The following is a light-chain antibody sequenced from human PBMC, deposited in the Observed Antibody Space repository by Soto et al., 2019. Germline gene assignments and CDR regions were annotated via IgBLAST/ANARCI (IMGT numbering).Light chain of an antibody. V-gene: IGLV2-18*02. CDR1: GSDFGRYNR. Sequence: QSVLTQPPSVSGSPGQSVTISCTGTGSDFGRYNRVSWYQHTPGTAPKLLIYEVTNRPSGVPDRFCGSRSGNTASLTSSGLQAEDDADYYCSSFATSDTWVLGGGTKLTVL. J-gene: IGLJ3*02. CDR3: SSFATSDTWV. CDR2: EVT.